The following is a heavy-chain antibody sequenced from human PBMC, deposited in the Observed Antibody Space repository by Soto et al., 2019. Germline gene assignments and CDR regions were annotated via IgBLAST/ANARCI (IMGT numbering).Heavy chain of an antibody. CDR1: GYLFTSYG. D-gene: IGHD7-27*01. Sequence: QVQLLQSGAEVKKPGASVKVSCKTSGYLFTSYGINWVRRAPGQGLEWLGWISAYNGDTNYAQKFQGRVTMTTDTSTSTAYMDLRSLRSDDTAVYYCAGDTGATNTPHSNDYWGQGTLVTVSS. CDR3: AGDTGATNTPHSNDY. CDR2: ISAYNGDT. J-gene: IGHJ4*02. V-gene: IGHV1-18*01.